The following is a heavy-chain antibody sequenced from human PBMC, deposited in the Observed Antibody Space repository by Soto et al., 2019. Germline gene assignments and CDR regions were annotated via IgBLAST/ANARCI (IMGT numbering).Heavy chain of an antibody. D-gene: IGHD2-2*01. CDR1: GFTFSRYY. CDR2: ISTTSTYT. J-gene: IGHJ3*02. V-gene: IGHV3-21*01. CDR3: ARDDGLSSTDVKSFDI. Sequence: EFQLVESGGGLVEPGESLRLSCAASGFTFSRYYMNWVRQAPGKGLEWVSSISTTSTYTHYADSLKGRFTISRDNAKKSLYLQMDSLRAEDTAVYYCARDDGLSSTDVKSFDIWGQGTKVTVSS.